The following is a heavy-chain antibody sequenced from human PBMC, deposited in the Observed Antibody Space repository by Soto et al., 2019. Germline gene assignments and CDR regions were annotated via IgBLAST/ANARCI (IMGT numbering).Heavy chain of an antibody. V-gene: IGHV4-31*03. J-gene: IGHJ4*02. CDR2: IYYSGST. Sequence: SETLSLTCTVSGGSISSGGYYWNWIRQLPGKGLEWIGYIYYSGSTYYNLYLKSRVTISVDTSKSHFSLKLSSVTAADTAVYHCARVTTYYFDSSGYYYFDYWGQGTLVTVSS. D-gene: IGHD3-22*01. CDR1: GGSISSGGYY. CDR3: ARVTTYYFDSSGYYYFDY.